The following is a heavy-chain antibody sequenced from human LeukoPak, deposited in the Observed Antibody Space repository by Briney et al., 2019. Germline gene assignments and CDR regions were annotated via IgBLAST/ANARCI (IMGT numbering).Heavy chain of an antibody. D-gene: IGHD3-22*01. Sequence: PTVKVSCKTSGYTFTSYGISWVRQAPGQGLEWMGCISAYNGNTNYAQKLQGRVTMTTDTSTSTAYMELRSLRSDDTAVYYCARVHDSSGYHYGLLGYGMDVWGQGTTVTVSS. CDR3: ARVHDSSGYHYGLLGYGMDV. J-gene: IGHJ6*02. CDR2: ISAYNGNT. CDR1: GYTFTSYG. V-gene: IGHV1-18*01.